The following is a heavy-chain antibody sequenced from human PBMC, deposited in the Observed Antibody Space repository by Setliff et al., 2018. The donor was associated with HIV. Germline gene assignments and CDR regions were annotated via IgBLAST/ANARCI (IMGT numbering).Heavy chain of an antibody. Sequence: PSETLSLTCTISGVYISNYHWGWIRQPPGRGLEWIGSIHTTGSPKNNPSLQSRVSISIDMAKSLFSLELSSVTAADTAVYYCARLLEGPDYSSDFRYFDWFPDVWGQGTLGTVS. J-gene: IGHJ4*02. CDR2: IHTTGSP. V-gene: IGHV4-4*08. D-gene: IGHD3-9*01. CDR1: GVYISNYH. CDR3: ARLLEGPDYSSDFRYFDWFPDV.